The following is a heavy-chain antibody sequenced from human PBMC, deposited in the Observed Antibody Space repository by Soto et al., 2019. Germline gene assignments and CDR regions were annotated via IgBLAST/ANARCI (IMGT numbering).Heavy chain of an antibody. Sequence: SETLSLTCAVYGGSFSGYYWSWIRQPPGKGLEWIGEINHSGSTNYNPSLKSRVTISVDTSKNQFSLKLSSVTAADTSVYYCARRSSLTNDYSNYFPNWGQGTLVTVSS. J-gene: IGHJ4*02. CDR1: GGSFSGYY. CDR2: INHSGST. CDR3: ARRSSLTNDYSNYFPN. D-gene: IGHD4-4*01. V-gene: IGHV4-34*01.